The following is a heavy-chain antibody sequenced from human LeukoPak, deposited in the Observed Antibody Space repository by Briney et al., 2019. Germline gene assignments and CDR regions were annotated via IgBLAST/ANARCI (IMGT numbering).Heavy chain of an antibody. Sequence: SETLSLTCTVSGYSISSGYYWGWIRQPPGKGLEWIGYIYYSGSTNYNPSLKSRVTISVDTSKNQFSLKLSSVTAADTAVYYCARGGMLADWGQGTLVTVSS. CDR3: ARGGMLAD. CDR1: GYSISSGYY. J-gene: IGHJ4*02. V-gene: IGHV4-38-2*02. CDR2: IYYSGST. D-gene: IGHD3-10*02.